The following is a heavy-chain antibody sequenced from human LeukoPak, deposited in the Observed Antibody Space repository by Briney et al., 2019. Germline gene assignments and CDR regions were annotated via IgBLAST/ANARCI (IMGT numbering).Heavy chain of an antibody. V-gene: IGHV3-48*03. CDR2: ISSSGSTI. CDR1: GFTFSSYE. Sequence: PGGSLRLSCAAPGFTFSSYEMNWVRQAPGKGLEWVSYISSSGSTIYYADSVKGRFTISRDDTKNSLYLQMNSLRAEDTALYYCAREGLAFDYWGQGTLVTVSS. CDR3: AREGLAFDY. D-gene: IGHD3/OR15-3a*01. J-gene: IGHJ4*02.